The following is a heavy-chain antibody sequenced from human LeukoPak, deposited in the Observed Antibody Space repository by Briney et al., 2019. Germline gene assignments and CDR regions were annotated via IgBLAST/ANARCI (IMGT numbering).Heavy chain of an antibody. CDR1: GGSISSSSYY. CDR2: IYYSGST. Sequence: SETLSLTCTVSGGSISSSSYYWGWIRQPPGKGLEWIGSIYYSGSTYYNPSLKSRVTISVDTSKNQFSLKLSSVTAADMAVYYCARLGIAAAVVWFDPWGQGTLVTVSS. J-gene: IGHJ5*02. V-gene: IGHV4-39*01. CDR3: ARLGIAAAVVWFDP. D-gene: IGHD6-13*01.